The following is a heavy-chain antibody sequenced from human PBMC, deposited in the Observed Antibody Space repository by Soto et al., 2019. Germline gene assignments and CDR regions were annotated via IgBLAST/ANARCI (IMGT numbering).Heavy chain of an antibody. CDR2: ISSNGDIT. V-gene: IGHV3-48*02. D-gene: IGHD2-21*02. J-gene: IGHJ4*02. Sequence: PGGSLRLSCEGSGFRFSDHSMNWVRQAPGKGLQWISYISSNGDITYYADSVKGRFTVSRDNANNALFLQMNSLRDDDTGTYYCARLPKGSLVTAWGQGARVTVS. CDR3: ARLPKGSLVTA. CDR1: GFRFSDHS.